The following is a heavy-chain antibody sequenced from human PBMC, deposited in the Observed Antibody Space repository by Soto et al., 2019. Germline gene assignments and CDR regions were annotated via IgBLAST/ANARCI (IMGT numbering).Heavy chain of an antibody. CDR2: IYYSGST. D-gene: IGHD3-10*01. CDR3: VRGSGKYYYGMDV. J-gene: IGHJ6*02. V-gene: IGHV4-39*01. CDR1: GASISSSSYY. Sequence: SETLSLTCTVSGASISSSSYYWGWIRQPPGKRLEWIGSIYYSGSTYYNPSLKSRVTISVDTSKNQFSLKLSSVTAADTAVYYCVRGSGKYYYGMDVWGQGTTVTVS.